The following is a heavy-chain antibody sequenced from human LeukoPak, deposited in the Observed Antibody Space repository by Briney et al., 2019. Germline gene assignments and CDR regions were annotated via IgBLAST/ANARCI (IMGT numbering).Heavy chain of an antibody. CDR3: ARDRTRSAYEFDY. V-gene: IGHV3-30*03. CDR1: GFTFSSYG. Sequence: GGSLRLSCAASGFTFSSYGMHWVRQAPGKGLEWVAVISYDGKNEYYADSVKGRFTISRDNSKNTLLLQVNSLRGEDTAVYYCARDRTRSAYEFDYWGQGTLVTVSS. CDR2: ISYDGKNE. D-gene: IGHD5-12*01. J-gene: IGHJ4*02.